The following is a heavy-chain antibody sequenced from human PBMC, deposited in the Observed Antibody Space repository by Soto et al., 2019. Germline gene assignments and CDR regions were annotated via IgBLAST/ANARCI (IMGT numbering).Heavy chain of an antibody. V-gene: IGHV3-23*01. J-gene: IGHJ3*02. Sequence: PVGSLRLSGAVSGFICSSYDMSWVRQAPGKGLEWVSTILVGGSTHYEDSVKGRFTISRDTSKNTVYLQMNSLTAGDTAVYYCAKATATGGGAFEICGQGTMVTVSS. CDR1: GFICSSYD. CDR3: AKATATGGGAFEI. D-gene: IGHD2-8*02. CDR2: ILVGGST.